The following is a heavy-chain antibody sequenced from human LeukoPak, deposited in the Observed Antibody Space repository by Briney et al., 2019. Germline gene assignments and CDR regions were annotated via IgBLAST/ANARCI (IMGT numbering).Heavy chain of an antibody. V-gene: IGHV3-23*01. J-gene: IGHJ4*02. CDR2: ISGSGGST. CDR1: GFTFSSYG. Sequence: GGSLRLSCAASGFTFSSYGMSWVRQAPGKGLEWVSAISGSGGSTYYADSVKGRFTISRDNSKNTLYLQMNSLRAEDTAVYYCAKDRIVGATALYFDYWGQGTLVTVSS. CDR3: AKDRIVGATALYFDY. D-gene: IGHD1-26*01.